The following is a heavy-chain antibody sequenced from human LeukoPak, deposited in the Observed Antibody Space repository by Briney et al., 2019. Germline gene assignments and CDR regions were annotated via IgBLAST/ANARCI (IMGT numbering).Heavy chain of an antibody. V-gene: IGHV4-34*01. J-gene: IGHJ2*01. CDR2: INHSGST. CDR1: GGSFSGYY. Sequence: PSETLSLTCAVYGGSFSGYYWSWIRQPPGKGLEWIGEINHSGSTNYNPSLKSRVTISVDTSKNQFSLKLSSVTAADTAVYYCARRQTTVTPTRSRTAYWYFDLWGRGTLVTVSS. CDR3: ARRQTTVTPTRSRTAYWYFDL. D-gene: IGHD4-17*01.